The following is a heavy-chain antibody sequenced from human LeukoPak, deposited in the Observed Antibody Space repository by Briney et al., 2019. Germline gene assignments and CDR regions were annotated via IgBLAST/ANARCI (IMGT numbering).Heavy chain of an antibody. J-gene: IGHJ4*02. CDR1: GGPFSGYY. CDR3: ARARGDYYDSSGYYSAFDY. Sequence: SETLSLTCAVYGGPFSGYYWSWIRQPPGKGLEWIGEINHSGSANYNPSLESRVTISVDMSKNQFSLKLNSVTAADTAVYYCARARGDYYDSSGYYSAFDYWGQGTLVTVSS. V-gene: IGHV4-34*01. CDR2: INHSGSA. D-gene: IGHD3-22*01.